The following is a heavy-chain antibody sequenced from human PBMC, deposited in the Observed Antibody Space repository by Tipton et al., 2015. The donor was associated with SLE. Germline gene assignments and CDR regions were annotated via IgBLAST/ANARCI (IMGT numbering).Heavy chain of an antibody. CDR1: GGSISSGSYY. J-gene: IGHJ3*02. D-gene: IGHD2-2*01. CDR2: IYTSGST. Sequence: TLSLTCTVSGGSISSGSYYWSWIRQPAGKGLEWIGRIYTSGSTKYNPPLKSRVTISVDTSKNQFSLKLSSVTAADTAVYYCASYCSSTSCYWGDAFDIWGQGTMVTVSS. CDR3: ASYCSSTSCYWGDAFDI. V-gene: IGHV4-61*02.